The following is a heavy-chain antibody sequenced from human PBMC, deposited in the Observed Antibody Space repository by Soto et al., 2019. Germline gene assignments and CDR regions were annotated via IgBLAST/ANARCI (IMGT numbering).Heavy chain of an antibody. Sequence: GGSLRLSCAASGFTFSSYAMHWVRQAPGNGLEWVAVISYDGSNKYYADSVKGRFTISRDNSKNTLYLQMKSLRAEDTAVYYCARDVLGSGALFYYYYGMDVWGQGTTVTVSS. CDR3: ARDVLGSGALFYYYYGMDV. J-gene: IGHJ6*02. V-gene: IGHV3-30-3*01. D-gene: IGHD3-10*01. CDR1: GFTFSSYA. CDR2: ISYDGSNK.